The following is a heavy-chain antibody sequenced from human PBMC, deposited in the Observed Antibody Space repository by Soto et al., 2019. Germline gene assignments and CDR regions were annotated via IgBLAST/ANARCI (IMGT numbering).Heavy chain of an antibody. J-gene: IGHJ4*02. D-gene: IGHD6-13*01. CDR2: ISYDGSNK. CDR1: GFTFSSYG. V-gene: IGHV3-30*18. Sequence: GGSLRLSCAASGFTFSSYGMHWVRQAPGKGLEWVAVISYDGSNKYYADSVKGRFTISRDNSKNTLYLQMNSLRAEDTAVYYCAKDLGAAAEGAFDYWGQGTLVTVSS. CDR3: AKDLGAAAEGAFDY.